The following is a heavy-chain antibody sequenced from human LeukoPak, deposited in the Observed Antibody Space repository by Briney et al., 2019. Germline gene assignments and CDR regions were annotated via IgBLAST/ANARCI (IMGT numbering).Heavy chain of an antibody. J-gene: IGHJ5*02. V-gene: IGHV4-39*07. Sequence: PSETLPLTCTVSGGSISSRSYSWGWIRQPPGKGLERIGSMYYTGNTDYNPSLKSRLTMSVDTSKNQFSLKLSSVTAADTAVYFCAKGYTNGVNQEVWLDPWGQGTLVTVPS. CDR3: AKGYTNGVNQEVWLDP. D-gene: IGHD2-8*01. CDR2: MYYTGNT. CDR1: GGSISSRSYS.